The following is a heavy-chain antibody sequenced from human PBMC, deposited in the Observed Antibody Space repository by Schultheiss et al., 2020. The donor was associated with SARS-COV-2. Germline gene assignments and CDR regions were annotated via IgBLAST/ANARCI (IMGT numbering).Heavy chain of an antibody. CDR1: GGSISSGGYS. CDR2: IYYSGST. D-gene: IGHD3-10*01. J-gene: IGHJ4*02. CDR3: ARGRFRDLTDFDY. V-gene: IGHV4-61*08. Sequence: SETLSLTCGVSGGSISSGGYSWSWIRQPPGKGLEWIGYIYYSGSTNYNPSLKSRVTISVDTSKNQFSLKLSSVTAADTAVYYCARGRFRDLTDFDYWGQGTLVTVSS.